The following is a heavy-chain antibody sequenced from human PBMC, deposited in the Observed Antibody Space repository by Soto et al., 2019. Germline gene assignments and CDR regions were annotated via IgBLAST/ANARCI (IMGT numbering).Heavy chain of an antibody. V-gene: IGHV2-5*02. J-gene: IGHJ5*02. CDR3: AHNMRYYDFWSGLNWFDP. CDR1: GFSLSTSGVG. Sequence: SGPTLVNPTQPLTLTCTFSGFSLSTSGVGVGWIRQPPGKALEWLALIYWDDDKRYSLSLKSRLTITKDTSKNQVVLTMTNMDPVDTATYYCAHNMRYYDFWSGLNWFDPWGQGTLVTVSS. D-gene: IGHD3-3*01. CDR2: IYWDDDK.